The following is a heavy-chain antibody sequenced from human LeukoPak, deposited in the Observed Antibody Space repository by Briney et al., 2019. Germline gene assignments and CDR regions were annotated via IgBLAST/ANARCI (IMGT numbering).Heavy chain of an antibody. D-gene: IGHD6-6*01. CDR2: INPSGGST. CDR1: GYTFTSYY. V-gene: IGHV1-46*01. Sequence: ASVKVSCKASGYTFTSYYMHWVRQAPGQGLEWMGIINPSGGSTSYAQKFQGRVTMTRDMSTSTVYMELSSLRSEDTAVYYCARQGVSMSDSSSSRFYYYYMDVWGKGTTVTVSS. J-gene: IGHJ6*03. CDR3: ARQGVSMSDSSSSRFYYYYMDV.